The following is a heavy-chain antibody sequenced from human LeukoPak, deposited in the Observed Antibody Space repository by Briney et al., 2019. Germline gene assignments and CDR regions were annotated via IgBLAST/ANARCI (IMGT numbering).Heavy chain of an antibody. V-gene: IGHV3-30-3*01. D-gene: IGHD5-24*01. CDR2: ISYDGSNK. Sequence: GRPLRLSCAASGFTFSSYAMHWVRQAPGKGLEWVAVISYDGSNKYYADSVKGRFTISRDNSKNTLYLQMNSLRAEDTAVYYCARGGGWLQFLTSFEYFQHWGQGTLVTVSS. J-gene: IGHJ1*01. CDR3: ARGGGWLQFLTSFEYFQH. CDR1: GFTFSSYA.